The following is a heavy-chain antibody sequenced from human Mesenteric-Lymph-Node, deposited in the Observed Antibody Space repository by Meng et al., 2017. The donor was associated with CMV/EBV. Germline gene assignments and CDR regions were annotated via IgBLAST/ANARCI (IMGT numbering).Heavy chain of an antibody. CDR3: ARGRALRSHRAFDI. CDR1: GYTFTGYY. J-gene: IGHJ3*02. V-gene: IGHV1-8*02. Sequence: ASVKVSCKASGYTFTGYYMHWVRQAPGQGLEWMGWMNPNSGNTGYAQKFQGRVTMTRNTSISTAYMELSSLRSEDTAVYYCARGRALRSHRAFDIWGQGTMVTVSS. D-gene: IGHD4-17*01. CDR2: MNPNSGNT.